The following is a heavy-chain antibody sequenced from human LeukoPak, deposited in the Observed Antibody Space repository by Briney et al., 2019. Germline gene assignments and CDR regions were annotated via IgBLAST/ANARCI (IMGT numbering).Heavy chain of an antibody. Sequence: ASVKVSCKASGYTFTSYGISWVRQAPGQGLEWMGWISAYNGNTNYAQKFQGRVTITADKSTSTAYMELSSLRSEDTAVYYCARDRLSANWDHDAFDIWGQGTMVTVSS. CDR3: ARDRLSANWDHDAFDI. J-gene: IGHJ3*02. CDR2: ISAYNGNT. CDR1: GYTFTSYG. V-gene: IGHV1-18*01. D-gene: IGHD7-27*01.